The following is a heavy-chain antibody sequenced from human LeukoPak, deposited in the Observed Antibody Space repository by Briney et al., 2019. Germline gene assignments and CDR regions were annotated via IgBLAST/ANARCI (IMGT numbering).Heavy chain of an antibody. CDR2: MNPNSGNT. CDR3: ARGLESSPMTTVVTASGEDHY. D-gene: IGHD4-23*01. Sequence: ASVKVSCKASGYTFTSYDINWVRQATGQGLEWMGWMNPNSGNTGYAQKFQGRVTMTRNTSISTAYMELSSLRSEDTAVYYCARGLESSPMTTVVTASGEDHYWGQGTLVTVSS. V-gene: IGHV1-8*01. CDR1: GYTFTSYD. J-gene: IGHJ4*02.